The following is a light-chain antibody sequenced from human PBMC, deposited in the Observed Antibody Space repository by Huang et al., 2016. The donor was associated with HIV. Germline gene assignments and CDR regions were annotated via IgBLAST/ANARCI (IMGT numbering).Light chain of an antibody. CDR2: DAS. V-gene: IGKV1-33*01. J-gene: IGKJ1*01. CDR1: QDISNY. Sequence: DIQMTQSPSSLSASVGDRVTITCQVSQDISNYLNWYQQKPGKAPKLLIYDASNMETGVPSRFSGSGSGTDFTFTISSLQPEDIATYYCQRYDSLPTWTFGQGTKVEIK. CDR3: QRYDSLPTWT.